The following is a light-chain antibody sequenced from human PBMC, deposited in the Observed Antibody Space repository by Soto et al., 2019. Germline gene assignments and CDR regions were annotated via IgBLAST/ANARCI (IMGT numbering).Light chain of an antibody. CDR3: ATWDESLNGFYV. J-gene: IGLJ1*01. V-gene: IGLV1-47*01. CDR2: RNN. CDR1: TSNIGSNY. Sequence: QSVLTQPPSAPGTPGQGVTISCSGSTSNIGSNYVYWYQQLPGTAPKLLIYRNNQRPSGVPDRFSGSKSGTSASLAISGLRSDDEADYFCATWDESLNGFYVFGTGTKVTVL.